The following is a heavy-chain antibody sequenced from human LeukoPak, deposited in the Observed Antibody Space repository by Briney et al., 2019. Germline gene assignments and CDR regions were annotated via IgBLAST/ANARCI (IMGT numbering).Heavy chain of an antibody. J-gene: IGHJ4*02. Sequence: SGTLSLTCSVSGGSISNFYWSWIRQPPGRGLEWIGYIYNSGSTNYNPSPKSRVTISIDTSKNQFSLKLSSVTAADTAIYYCARGQIPSAYWGQGTLVTVSS. CDR1: GGSISNFY. CDR2: IYNSGST. V-gene: IGHV4-59*01. CDR3: ARGQIPSAY.